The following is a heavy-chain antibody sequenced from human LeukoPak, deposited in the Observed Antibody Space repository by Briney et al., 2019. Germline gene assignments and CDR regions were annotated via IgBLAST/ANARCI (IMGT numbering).Heavy chain of an antibody. V-gene: IGHV1-46*01. D-gene: IGHD6-13*01. CDR1: GYTFTSYA. CDR3: ARDRSTAAAGRSWYFDL. J-gene: IGHJ2*01. CDR2: INPSGGST. Sequence: ASVKVSCKASGYTFTSYAMNWVRQAPGQGLEWMGIINPSGGSTIYAHKFQGRVTMTRDMSTSTVYMELSSLRSEDTAVYYCARDRSTAAAGRSWYFDLWGRGTLVTVSS.